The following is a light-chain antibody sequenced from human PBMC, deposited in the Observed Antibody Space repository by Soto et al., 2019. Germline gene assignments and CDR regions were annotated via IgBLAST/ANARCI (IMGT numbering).Light chain of an antibody. CDR2: RNV. CDR1: SSNIGTKN. V-gene: IGLV1-47*01. CDR3: ATWDGSLRGVV. Sequence: QSVLTQPPSASGTPGQRVTISCSGSSSNIGTKNVYWYQQLPGMAPKLLISRNVQRPSGVPDRFSGSKSGTSASLAISGLRSEDEGVYYCATWDGSLRGVVFGGGTKLTVL. J-gene: IGLJ2*01.